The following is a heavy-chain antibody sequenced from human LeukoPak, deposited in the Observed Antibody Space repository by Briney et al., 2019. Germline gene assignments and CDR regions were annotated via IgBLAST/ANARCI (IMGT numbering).Heavy chain of an antibody. D-gene: IGHD1-26*01. V-gene: IGHV3-66*01. J-gene: IGHJ4*02. CDR1: GFTVSSNY. Sequence: GGSLRLSCAASGFTVSSNYMSWVRQAPGKGLEWVSVIYSGGSTYYADSVKGRFTISRDNSKNTLYLQMNSLRAEDTAVYYCVKDFVGARDYWGQGTLVTVSS. CDR2: IYSGGST. CDR3: VKDFVGARDY.